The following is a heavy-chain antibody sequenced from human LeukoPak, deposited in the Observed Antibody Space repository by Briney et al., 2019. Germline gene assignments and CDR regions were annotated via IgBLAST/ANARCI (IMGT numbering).Heavy chain of an antibody. D-gene: IGHD3-22*01. CDR2: ISSSSSYI. CDR3: ARTYDSSGYYYGY. CDR1: GFTFSSYG. V-gene: IGHV3-21*01. Sequence: GGSLRLSCAASGFTFSSYGMRWVRQAPGKGLEWVSSISSSSSYIYYADSVKGRFTISRDNAKNSLYLQMNSLRAEDTAVYYCARTYDSSGYYYGYWGQGTLVTVSS. J-gene: IGHJ4*02.